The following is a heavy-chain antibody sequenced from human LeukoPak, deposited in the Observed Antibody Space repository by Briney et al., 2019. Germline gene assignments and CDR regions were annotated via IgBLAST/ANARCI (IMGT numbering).Heavy chain of an antibody. CDR1: GYTFTSYV. J-gene: IGHJ4*02. V-gene: IGHV1-3*01. D-gene: IGHD6-13*01. CDR3: ARDISPYLPSAAGPY. Sequence: ASVKVSCKASGYTFTSYVMHWVRQAPGQRLEWMGWINAGNGNTKYSQKFQGRVTITRDTSASTAYMELSSLRSEDTALYYCARDISPYLPSAAGPYWGRGTLVTVSS. CDR2: INAGNGNT.